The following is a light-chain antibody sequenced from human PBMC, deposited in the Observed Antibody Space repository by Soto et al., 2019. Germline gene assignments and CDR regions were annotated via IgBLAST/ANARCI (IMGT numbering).Light chain of an antibody. CDR3: AAWDDSLVV. CDR1: SSNIGSAY. V-gene: IGLV1-47*01. CDR2: RNN. J-gene: IGLJ2*01. Sequence: QSVLTQPPSASGTPGQTVTISCSGSSSNIGSAYIYWYLHLPGTAPKLLIYRNNQRPSGVPDRFSASKSGTSASLAISGLRSEDDAYYYCAAWDDSLVVFGGGTQLTVL.